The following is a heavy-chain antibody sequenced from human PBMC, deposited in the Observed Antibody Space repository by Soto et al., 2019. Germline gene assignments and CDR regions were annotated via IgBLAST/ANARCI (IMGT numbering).Heavy chain of an antibody. V-gene: IGHV4-39*01. Sequence: SETLSLTCTVSGGSISSYYWSWIRQPPGKGLEWIGSIYYSGSTYYNPSLKSRVTISVDTSKNQFSLKLSSVTAADTAVYYCARHRFPFRLGYYYDSSGYYYVAYWGQGTLVTVSS. D-gene: IGHD3-22*01. CDR2: IYYSGST. CDR1: GGSISSYY. J-gene: IGHJ4*02. CDR3: ARHRFPFRLGYYYDSSGYYYVAY.